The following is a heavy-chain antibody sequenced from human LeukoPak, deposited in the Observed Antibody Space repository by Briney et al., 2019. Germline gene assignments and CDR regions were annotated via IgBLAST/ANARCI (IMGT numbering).Heavy chain of an antibody. CDR1: GGVITSFY. V-gene: IGHV4-59*08. CDR3: ATPGGSIHY. Sequence: PSETLSLTCSVSGGVITSFYWIWIRQSPGKGLECIGSMFSSGSANYNPSLKSRVTMSVDRSQSLFSLRLASVTAADTAIYYCATPGGSIHYWAEGPLVAVSS. CDR2: MFSSGSA. D-gene: IGHD3-16*01. J-gene: IGHJ4*02.